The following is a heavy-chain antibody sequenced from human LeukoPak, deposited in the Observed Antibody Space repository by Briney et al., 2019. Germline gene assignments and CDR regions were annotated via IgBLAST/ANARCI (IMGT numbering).Heavy chain of an antibody. J-gene: IGHJ4*02. CDR2: INAGNGNT. CDR1: GYTFTSYA. V-gene: IGHV1-3*01. Sequence: ASVKVSCKASGYTFTSYAMHWVRQAPGQRLEWMGWINAGNGNTKYSQKFQGRVTITADKSTSTAYMELSSLRSEDTAVYYCARDPEGYSSSWYRDWGQGTLVTVSS. D-gene: IGHD6-13*01. CDR3: ARDPEGYSSSWYRD.